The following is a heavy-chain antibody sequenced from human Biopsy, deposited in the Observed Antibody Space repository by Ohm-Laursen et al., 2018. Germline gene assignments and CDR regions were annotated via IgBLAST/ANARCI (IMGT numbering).Heavy chain of an antibody. Sequence: SDTLSLTWTVSGGSISNNNYYWGWLRQPPGKGLEWIGSIFYRGSTHYNPSLKSRVNISVDTTKNQLSLKLNSVTAADTAVYYCARDYDTSGYYYVSWGQGTLVTVSS. V-gene: IGHV4-39*01. J-gene: IGHJ5*02. D-gene: IGHD3-22*01. CDR3: ARDYDTSGYYYVS. CDR2: IFYRGST. CDR1: GGSISNNNYY.